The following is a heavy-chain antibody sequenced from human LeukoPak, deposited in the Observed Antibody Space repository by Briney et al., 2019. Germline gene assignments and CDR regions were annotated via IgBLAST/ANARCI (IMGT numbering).Heavy chain of an antibody. J-gene: IGHJ4*02. Sequence: SETLSLTCTVSGGSISSNSYYWGWIRQPPGKGLERIGSIYYSGSTYYNPSLKSRVTISVDTSKNQFSLKLSSVTAADTAVYYCAIRGYDSSGYYIDYWGQGTLVTVSS. CDR1: GGSISSNSYY. V-gene: IGHV4-39*01. CDR2: IYYSGST. D-gene: IGHD3-22*01. CDR3: AIRGYDSSGYYIDY.